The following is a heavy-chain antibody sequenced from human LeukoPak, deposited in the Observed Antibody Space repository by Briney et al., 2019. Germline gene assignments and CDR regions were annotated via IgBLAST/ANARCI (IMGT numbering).Heavy chain of an antibody. CDR1: GGSISSYY. Sequence: SETLSLTCTVSGGSISSYYWSWIRQPAGKGLEWIGRIYTSGSTNYNPSLKSRVTMSVDTSKNQFSLKLSSVTAADTAVYYCARGGAYGSGASLDYWGQGTLVTVSS. D-gene: IGHD3-10*01. CDR2: IYTSGST. CDR3: ARGGAYGSGASLDY. V-gene: IGHV4-4*07. J-gene: IGHJ4*02.